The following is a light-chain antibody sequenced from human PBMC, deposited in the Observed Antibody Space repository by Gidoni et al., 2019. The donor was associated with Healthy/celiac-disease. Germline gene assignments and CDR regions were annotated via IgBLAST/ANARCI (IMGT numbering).Light chain of an antibody. Sequence: QSALTQPASVSGSPGQSITIPCTGTSSDVGGYNYVSWYPQHPAKAPKLMIYDVSNRPSGVSNRFSGSKSGNTASLTISGLQAEDEADYYCSSYTSISTWVFGGGTKLTVL. CDR1: SSDVGGYNY. J-gene: IGLJ3*02. V-gene: IGLV2-14*03. CDR3: SSYTSISTWV. CDR2: DVS.